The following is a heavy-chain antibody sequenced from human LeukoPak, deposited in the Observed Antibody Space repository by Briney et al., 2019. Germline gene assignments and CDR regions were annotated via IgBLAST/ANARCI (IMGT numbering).Heavy chain of an antibody. V-gene: IGHV3-23*01. CDR2: ISGIGVAT. Sequence: GGSLRLSCAASGFTFGSYAMPWVRQAPGKGLEWVSVISGIGVATYYADSVKGRLTISRDNSKNTLYLKMNSLRAEDTAVYYCAKRAVTTFSSGFHYWGQGTLVTVSS. CDR3: AKRAVTTFSSGFHY. J-gene: IGHJ4*02. CDR1: GFTFGSYA. D-gene: IGHD4-17*01.